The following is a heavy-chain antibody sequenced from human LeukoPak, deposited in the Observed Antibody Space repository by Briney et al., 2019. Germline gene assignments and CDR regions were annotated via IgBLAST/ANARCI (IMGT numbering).Heavy chain of an antibody. CDR1: GFTFSSYS. J-gene: IGHJ4*02. CDR2: INSDGSST. V-gene: IGHV3-74*01. CDR3: ARGGYYYDSSVPDFDY. D-gene: IGHD3-22*01. Sequence: GGSLRLSCAASGFTFSSYSMNWVRQAPGKGLVWVSRINSDGSSTSYADSVKGRFTISRDNAKNTLYLQMNSLRAEDTAVYYCARGGYYYDSSVPDFDYWGQGTLVTVSS.